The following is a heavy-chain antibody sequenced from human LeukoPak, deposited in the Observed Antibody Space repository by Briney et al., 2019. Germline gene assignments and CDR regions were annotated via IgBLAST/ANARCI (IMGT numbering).Heavy chain of an antibody. Sequence: PSETLSLTCTVSGGSISSSSYYWSWIRQPPGKGLEWIGEINHSGSTNYNPSLKSRVTISVDTSKNQFSLKLSSVTAADTAVYYCARGSYGSGSYFDYWGQGTLVTVSS. J-gene: IGHJ4*02. V-gene: IGHV4-39*07. D-gene: IGHD3-10*01. CDR3: ARGSYGSGSYFDY. CDR2: INHSGST. CDR1: GGSISSSSYY.